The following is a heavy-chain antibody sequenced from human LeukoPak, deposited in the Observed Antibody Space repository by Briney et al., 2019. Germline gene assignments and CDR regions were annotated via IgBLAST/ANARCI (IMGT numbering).Heavy chain of an antibody. V-gene: IGHV3-66*01. CDR2: IYSDGST. Sequence: GGSLRLSCVGSGFTVSNDYMSWVRQAPGRGLEWVSIIYSDGSTYYANSVKGRFTISRDSSKNTLYLQMNSLRADDTAKYYCARDSGFSDYAYWGQGTLVTVSS. CDR3: ARDSGFSDYAY. D-gene: IGHD4-17*01. CDR1: GFTVSNDY. J-gene: IGHJ4*02.